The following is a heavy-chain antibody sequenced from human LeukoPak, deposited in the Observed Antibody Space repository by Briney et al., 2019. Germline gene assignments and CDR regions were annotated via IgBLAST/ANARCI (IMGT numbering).Heavy chain of an antibody. CDR1: GFTVSSNY. CDR3: AKVAATTFGNFDY. J-gene: IGHJ4*02. D-gene: IGHD1-26*01. CDR2: IYSGGST. V-gene: IGHV3-53*05. Sequence: GGSLRLSCAASGFTVSSNYMSWVRQAPGKGLEWVSVIYSGGSTYYADSVKGRFTISRDNAKNSLYLQMNSLRAEDTALYYCAKVAATTFGNFDYWGQGTLVTVSS.